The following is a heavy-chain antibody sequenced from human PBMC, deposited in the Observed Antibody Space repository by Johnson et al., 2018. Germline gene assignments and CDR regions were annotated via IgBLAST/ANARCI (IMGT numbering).Heavy chain of an antibody. D-gene: IGHD1-1*01. V-gene: IGHV3-30*18. CDR3: EKDKRWASYLDG. CDR2: ISYDGSNN. CDR1: GSTFSSYG. J-gene: IGHJ6*03. Sequence: QVQLVQSGGGVVQPGRSLRLSCVASGSTFSSYGMYWVLQAPGKGLQWVAAISYDGSNNYYADSEKGRFTTSRDNSKHTLYLQMNSLGAEDHTVYYCEKDKRWASYLDGWGKGTTVTVSS.